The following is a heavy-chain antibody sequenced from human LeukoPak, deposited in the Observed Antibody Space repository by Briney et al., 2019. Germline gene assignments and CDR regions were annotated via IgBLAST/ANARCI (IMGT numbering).Heavy chain of an antibody. CDR2: IYHSGIT. J-gene: IGHJ2*01. Sequence: SETLSLTCTVSGGSISGYYWSWLRQPPGKGLEWIGYIYHSGITDYNPSLRSRVTISVDTSRNQFSLKLTSATAADTAIYYWGRDPRFSRSDGGCDQWYFDLWGRGTLVTVSS. D-gene: IGHD2-15*01. CDR1: GGSISGYY. V-gene: IGHV4-59*01. CDR3: GRDPRFSRSDGGCDQWYFDL.